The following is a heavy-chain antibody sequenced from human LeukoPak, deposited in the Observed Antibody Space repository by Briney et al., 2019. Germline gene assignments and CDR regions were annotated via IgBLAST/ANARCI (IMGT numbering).Heavy chain of an antibody. J-gene: IGHJ4*02. CDR3: AREYSAFDY. D-gene: IGHD5-12*01. CDR2: IYYSGST. Sequence: PSETLSLTCTASGDPISTSSDYKWTWIRQPPRKGLEWIGYIYYSGSTNYNPSLQSRVTISVDTSNSQFSLKLTSVTAADTAVYYCAREYSAFDYWGQGTLVTVSS. CDR1: GDPISTSSDY. V-gene: IGHV4-61*08.